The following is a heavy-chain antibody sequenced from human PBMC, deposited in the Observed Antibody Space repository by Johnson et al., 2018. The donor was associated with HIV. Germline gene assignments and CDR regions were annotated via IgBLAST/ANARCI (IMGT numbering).Heavy chain of an antibody. D-gene: IGHD6-6*01. CDR1: GFTFSNYW. Sequence: VQLVESGGGLVQPGGSLRLSCAASGFTFSNYWMHWVRQAPGKGLVWVSRINSDGTNTTYADSVKGRFTISRDNARNTLFLQMNSLKAEDTGLYYCARTIGDRPGGAFDVWGQGTMVTVSS. V-gene: IGHV3-74*02. J-gene: IGHJ3*01. CDR2: INSDGTNT. CDR3: ARTIGDRPGGAFDV.